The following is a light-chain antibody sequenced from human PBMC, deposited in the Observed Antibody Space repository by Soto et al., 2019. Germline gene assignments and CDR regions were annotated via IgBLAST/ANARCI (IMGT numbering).Light chain of an antibody. CDR1: QSVSSSY. CDR2: GAS. CDR3: HQYDSSPVT. V-gene: IGKV3-20*01. J-gene: IGKJ1*01. Sequence: EIVLPQSPGTLSLSPGERATLSCRASQSVSSSYLAWYQQKPGQAPRLLIYGASSRATGIPDRFSGSGSGTDFTLTISRLEPEDFAVYYCHQYDSSPVTFGQGTKVEIK.